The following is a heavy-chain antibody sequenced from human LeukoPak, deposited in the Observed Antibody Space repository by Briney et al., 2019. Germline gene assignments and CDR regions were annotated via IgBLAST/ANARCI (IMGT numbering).Heavy chain of an antibody. CDR3: ASGGPGYYMDV. V-gene: IGHV1-69*06. Sequence: GASVKVSCKASGGTFSSYAISWVRQAPGQGLEWMGGIIPIFGTANYAQKFQGRVTITADKSTSTAYMELSSLRSEDTAVYYCASGGPGYYMDVWGKGTTVTVSS. CDR1: GGTFSSYA. D-gene: IGHD3-10*01. J-gene: IGHJ6*03. CDR2: IIPIFGTA.